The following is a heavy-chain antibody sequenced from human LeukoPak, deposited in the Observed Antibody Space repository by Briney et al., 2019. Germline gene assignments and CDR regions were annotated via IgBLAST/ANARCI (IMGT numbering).Heavy chain of an antibody. J-gene: IGHJ3*02. V-gene: IGHV4-61*08. CDR3: ASYMVRGDIDAFDI. CDR2: IYYSGST. Sequence: SQTLSLTCTVSGDSISSGDYYWTWIRQPPGKGLEWIGYIYYSGSTNYNPSLKSRVTISVDTSKNQVSLKLSSVTAADTAVYYCASYMVRGDIDAFDIWGQGTMVTVSS. CDR1: GDSISSGDYY. D-gene: IGHD3-10*01.